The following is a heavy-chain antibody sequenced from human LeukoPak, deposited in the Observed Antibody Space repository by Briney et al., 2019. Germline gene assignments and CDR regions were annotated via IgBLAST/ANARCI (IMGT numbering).Heavy chain of an antibody. CDR3: ARGAGRAYYFDY. J-gene: IGHJ4*02. D-gene: IGHD3-10*01. CDR2: IYHSGST. Sequence: SETLSLTCAVSGGSISSGGYSWSWIRQPPGKGLEWIGYIYHSGSTYYNPSLKSRVTISVDRSKNQFSLKLSSVTAADTAVYYCARGAGRAYYFDYWGQGTLVTVSS. CDR1: GGSISSGGYS. V-gene: IGHV4-30-2*01.